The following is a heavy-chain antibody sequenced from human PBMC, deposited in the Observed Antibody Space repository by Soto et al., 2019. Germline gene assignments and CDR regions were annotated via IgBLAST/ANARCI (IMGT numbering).Heavy chain of an antibody. V-gene: IGHV4-31*03. CDR3: ARDTFPGPGIAAAGPTVLRDGMDV. CDR2: IYYSGST. Sequence: QVQLQESGPGLVKPSQTLSLTCTVSGGSISSGGYYWSWIRQHPGKGLEWIGYIYYSGSTYYNPSLKSRVTISVDTSKNQFSLKLSSVTAADTAVYYCARDTFPGPGIAAAGPTVLRDGMDVWGQGTTVTVSS. J-gene: IGHJ6*02. CDR1: GGSISSGGYY. D-gene: IGHD6-13*01.